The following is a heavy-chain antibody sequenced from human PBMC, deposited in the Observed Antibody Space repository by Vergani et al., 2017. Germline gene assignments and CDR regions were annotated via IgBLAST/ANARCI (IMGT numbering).Heavy chain of an antibody. CDR2: FYTGGGI. CDR1: GASISSGSYY. V-gene: IGHV4-61*02. Sequence: QVQLQESGPGLVRPSQTLSLTCTVSGASISSGSYYWSWFRQPAGKRLEWIGRFYTGGGINYNPSLKSRVTISVDTSKSQLSLKLTSVTAGDTAVYFCARELSYYYGSGSDDYNPYYYEGMDVWGPGTTVTVSS. CDR3: ARELSYYYGSGSDDYNPYYYEGMDV. J-gene: IGHJ6*02. D-gene: IGHD3-10*01.